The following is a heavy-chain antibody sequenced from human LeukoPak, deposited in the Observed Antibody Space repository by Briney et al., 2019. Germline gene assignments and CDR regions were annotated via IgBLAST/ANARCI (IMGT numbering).Heavy chain of an antibody. Sequence: SQTLSLTCAISGDSVSSNSAAWNWIRQSPSRGLEWLGMTYYRSKWYNDYAVSVESRITINLDTSKNQFSLQLRSVTPEDTAVYYCARSRRVRYCSNISCYAGFFEYWDQGTLVTVSS. CDR3: ARSRRVRYCSNISCYAGFFEY. J-gene: IGHJ4*02. CDR2: TYYRSKWYN. D-gene: IGHD2-2*01. CDR1: GDSVSSNSAA. V-gene: IGHV6-1*01.